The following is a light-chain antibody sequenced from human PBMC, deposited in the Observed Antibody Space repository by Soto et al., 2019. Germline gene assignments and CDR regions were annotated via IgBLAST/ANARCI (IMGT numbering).Light chain of an antibody. CDR2: GAS. Sequence: DIVWTQSPGTRTVSRGERATLSFRASQSFNSIYLAWYQQKPGQAPRLLIYGASSRATGIPDRFSGSGSGTDCLLTSGRLQPDDFAVYYCHQDDSWTFGQGTKVDIK. CDR3: HQDDSWT. CDR1: QSFNSIY. V-gene: IGKV3-20*01. J-gene: IGKJ1*01.